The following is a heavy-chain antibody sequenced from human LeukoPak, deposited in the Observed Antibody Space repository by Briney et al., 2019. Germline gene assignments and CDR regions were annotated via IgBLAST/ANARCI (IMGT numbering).Heavy chain of an antibody. CDR2: IYYSGST. Sequence: SETLSLTCTVSGGSISSYYWSWIRQPPGKGLEWIGYIYYSGSTNYNPSLKSRVTISVDTSKNQFSLKLSSVTAADTAVYYCAKVHYDFWSGYYFYWGQGTLVTVSS. J-gene: IGHJ4*02. CDR1: GGSISSYY. D-gene: IGHD3-3*01. V-gene: IGHV4-59*08. CDR3: AKVHYDFWSGYYFY.